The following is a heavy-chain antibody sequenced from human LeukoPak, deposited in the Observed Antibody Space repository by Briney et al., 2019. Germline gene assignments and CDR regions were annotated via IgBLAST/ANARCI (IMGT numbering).Heavy chain of an antibody. CDR1: GYTLTELS. J-gene: IGHJ4*02. D-gene: IGHD5-24*01. V-gene: IGHV1-24*01. CDR2: FDPEDSET. Sequence: ASVKVSCKVSGYTLTELSMHWVRQAPGKGLEWMGGFDPEDSETIYAQKFQGRVTMTEDTSTDTAYMELSSLRSEDTAVYYCATGGIVEMATGYFDYWGQGTLVTVSS. CDR3: ATGGIVEMATGYFDY.